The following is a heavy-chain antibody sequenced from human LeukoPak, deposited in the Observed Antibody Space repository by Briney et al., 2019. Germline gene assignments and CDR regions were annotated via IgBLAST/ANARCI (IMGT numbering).Heavy chain of an antibody. D-gene: IGHD3-22*01. CDR2: ISSSSSYI. V-gene: IGHV3-21*01. Sequence: KSGGSLRLSCAASGFTFSSYSMNWVRQAPGKGLEWVSSISSSSSYIYYADSVKGRFTISRDNAKNSLYLQMNSLRAEDTAVYYCASEPTVVAIFQGENWFDPWGQGALVTVSS. CDR3: ASEPTVVAIFQGENWFDP. CDR1: GFTFSSYS. J-gene: IGHJ5*02.